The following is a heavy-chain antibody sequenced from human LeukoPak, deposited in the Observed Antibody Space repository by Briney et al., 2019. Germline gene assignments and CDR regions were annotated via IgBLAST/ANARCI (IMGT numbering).Heavy chain of an antibody. CDR2: IYYSGST. J-gene: IGHJ6*02. V-gene: IGHV4-59*01. Sequence: SETLSLTCTVSGGSISSYYWSWIRQPPGKGLEWIGYIYYSGSTNYNPSLKSRVTISVDTSKNQFSLKLYSVTAADTAVYYCARKLGGANYGMDVWGQGTTVTVSS. D-gene: IGHD1-26*01. CDR3: ARKLGGANYGMDV. CDR1: GGSISSYY.